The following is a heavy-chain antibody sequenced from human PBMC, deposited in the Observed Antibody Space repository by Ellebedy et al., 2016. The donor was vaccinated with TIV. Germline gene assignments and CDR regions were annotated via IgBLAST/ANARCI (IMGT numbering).Heavy chain of an antibody. D-gene: IGHD3-16*01. V-gene: IGHV3-7*01. CDR2: IKQDGSEK. J-gene: IGHJ4*02. CDR3: VRGGATFDC. Sequence: GESLKISXAASGFTFSRYWMSWVRQAPGKGLEWVANIKQDGSEKYYVDSVKGRFTISRDNAKNSLYLQMNSLRAEDTAVYYCVRGGATFDCWGQGTLVTVSS. CDR1: GFTFSRYW.